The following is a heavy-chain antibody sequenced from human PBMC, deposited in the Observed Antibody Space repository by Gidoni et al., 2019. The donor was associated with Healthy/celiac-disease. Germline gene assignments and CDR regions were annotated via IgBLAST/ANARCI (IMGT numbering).Heavy chain of an antibody. D-gene: IGHD7-27*01. CDR3: ASWVDDAFDI. CDR1: GGTFSSYT. J-gene: IGHJ3*02. CDR2: IIPILGIA. Sequence: QVPLVQSGAEVQKPGSSVQVSCTASGGTFSSYTISWVRPAPGQGLEWMGRIIPILGIANYAKKFQGRVTITADKSTSTAYMELSSLRSEDTAVYYCASWVDDAFDIWGQGTMVTVSS. V-gene: IGHV1-69*02.